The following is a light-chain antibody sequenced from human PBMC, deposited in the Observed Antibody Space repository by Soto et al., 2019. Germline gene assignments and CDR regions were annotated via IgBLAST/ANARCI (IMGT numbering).Light chain of an antibody. CDR1: NSDVGNYNY. V-gene: IGLV2-14*03. CDR2: EVT. J-gene: IGLJ1*01. Sequence: QSALTQPASVSGSPGQTITISCTGVNSDVGNYNYVSWYQQHPGEAPRLLIHEVTNRPSGVSDRFSGSKSGNMASLTISGLQAEDEADYYCSSFTTVNTLLFGGGTKLTVL. CDR3: SSFTTVNTLL.